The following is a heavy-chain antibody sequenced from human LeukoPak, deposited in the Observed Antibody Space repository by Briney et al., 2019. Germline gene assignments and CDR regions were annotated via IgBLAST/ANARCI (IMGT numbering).Heavy chain of an antibody. Sequence: GGSLRLSCAVSGFTVSTNYMSWVRQAPGKGLEWVSVIYSDGSTYYADSVKGRFTISRDNSKNTLYLQMNSLRAEETAVYYFARGGSYVDYWGQGTLVTVSS. D-gene: IGHD1-26*01. V-gene: IGHV3-66*01. CDR1: GFTVSTNY. CDR2: IYSDGST. J-gene: IGHJ4*02. CDR3: ARGGSYVDY.